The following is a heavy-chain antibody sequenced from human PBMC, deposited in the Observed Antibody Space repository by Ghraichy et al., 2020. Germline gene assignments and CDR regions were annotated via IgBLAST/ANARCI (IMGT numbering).Heavy chain of an antibody. V-gene: IGHV3-74*01. CDR2: ISSDGSST. CDR3: TRVSTGVYDFDS. D-gene: IGHD3-16*01. Sequence: GGSLRLSCAASGFTFSSYWMHWVRQAPGKGLVWVSLISSDGSSTTYADSVKGRFTISRDNAKNTLYLQMNSLRAEDTAVYYCTRVSTGVYDFDSWGQGTLVTVSS. J-gene: IGHJ4*02. CDR1: GFTFSSYW.